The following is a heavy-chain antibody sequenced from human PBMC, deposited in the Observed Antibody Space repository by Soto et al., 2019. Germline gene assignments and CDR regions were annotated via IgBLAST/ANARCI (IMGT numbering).Heavy chain of an antibody. CDR2: ISGSGGST. Sequence: EVQLLESGGGLVQPGGSLRLSCAASGFTFSSYAMSWVRQAPGKGLELVSAISGSGGSTYYADSVKGRFTISRDNSKNKLYLQMNSLRADDTAVYYCAKDRATVTTFDYWGQGTLVTVSS. D-gene: IGHD4-17*01. V-gene: IGHV3-23*01. J-gene: IGHJ4*02. CDR3: AKDRATVTTFDY. CDR1: GFTFSSYA.